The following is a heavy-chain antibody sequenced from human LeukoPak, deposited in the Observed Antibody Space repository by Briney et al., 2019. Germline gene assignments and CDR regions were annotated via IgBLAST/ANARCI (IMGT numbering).Heavy chain of an antibody. D-gene: IGHD6-19*01. CDR2: VRSSGGAT. J-gene: IGHJ4*02. CDR3: AKDSVGVAGPDY. Sequence: GGSLRLSCAASGFTFSNYGMSWVRQAPGKGLEWVSSVRSSGGATSNAYSVRGGFTISRDNSKNTLSLQMNSLRAEDTAIYYCAKDSVGVAGPDYWGQGTLVTVSA. V-gene: IGHV3-23*01. CDR1: GFTFSNYG.